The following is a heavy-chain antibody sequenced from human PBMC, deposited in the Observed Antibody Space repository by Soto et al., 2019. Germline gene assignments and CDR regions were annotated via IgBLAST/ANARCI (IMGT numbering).Heavy chain of an antibody. CDR2: IIPILGIA. J-gene: IGHJ6*02. D-gene: IGHD2-2*01. Sequence: QVQLVQSGAEVKKPGSSVKVSCKASGGTFSSYTISWVRQAPGQGLEWMGRIIPILGIANYAQKFQGRVTITADKSTSTAYMELSSLRSEDTAVYYCARPNIVVVPAAISSYYGMDVWGQGTTVTVSS. CDR1: GGTFSSYT. V-gene: IGHV1-69*02. CDR3: ARPNIVVVPAAISSYYGMDV.